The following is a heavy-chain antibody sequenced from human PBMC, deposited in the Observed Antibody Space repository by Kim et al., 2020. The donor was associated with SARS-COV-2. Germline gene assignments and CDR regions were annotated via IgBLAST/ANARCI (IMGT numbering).Heavy chain of an antibody. CDR2: INAGNGNT. CDR3: VRVRAPYYYYGMDV. V-gene: IGHV1-3*01. J-gene: IGHJ6*02. Sequence: ASVKVSCKASGYTFTSYAMHWVRQAPGQRLEWMGWINAGNGNTKYSQKFQGRVTITRDTSASTAYMELSSLRSEDTAVYYCVRVRAPYYYYGMDVWGQGTTVTVSS. CDR1: GYTFTSYA.